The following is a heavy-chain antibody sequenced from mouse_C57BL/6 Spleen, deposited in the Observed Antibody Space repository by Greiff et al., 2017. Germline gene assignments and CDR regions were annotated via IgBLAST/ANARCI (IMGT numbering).Heavy chain of an antibody. CDR3: ARSYGSSYARDY. V-gene: IGHV1-42*01. J-gene: IGHJ4*01. D-gene: IGHD1-1*01. CDR1: GYSFTGYY. CDR2: INPSTGGT. Sequence: EVQLQASGPELVKPGASVKISCKASGYSFTGYYMNWVKQSPEKSLEWIGEINPSTGGTTYNQKFKAKATLTVDKSSSTAYMQLKSLTSEDSAVYYCARSYGSSYARDYWGQGTSVTVSS.